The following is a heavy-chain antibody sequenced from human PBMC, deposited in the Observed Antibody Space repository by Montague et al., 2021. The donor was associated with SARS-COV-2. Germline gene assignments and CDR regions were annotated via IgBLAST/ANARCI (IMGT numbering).Heavy chain of an antibody. D-gene: IGHD3-16*02. J-gene: IGHJ6*02. V-gene: IGHV4-34*01. CDR1: GGSFTDFY. Sequence: SETLSLTCAVYGGSFTDFYWTWIRQPPGEGLEWIGESNDRGSSNSNPSLKNRVTISVDQSKNQISLKLTSLTAADTTAYYCARGQVTVFAILIAFPAAGAMDVWGQGTTVTVS. CDR3: ARGQVTVFAILIAFPAAGAMDV. CDR2: SNDRGSS.